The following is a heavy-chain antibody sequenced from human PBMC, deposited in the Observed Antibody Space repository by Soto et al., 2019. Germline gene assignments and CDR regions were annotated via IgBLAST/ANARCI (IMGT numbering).Heavy chain of an antibody. D-gene: IGHD3-10*01. CDR1: GYAFSNYG. CDR2: ISGYNGNT. CDR3: ARDEGIRGLEF. V-gene: IGHV1-18*04. Sequence: QVQLVQSGPEVKKPGASVKVSCKASGYAFSNYGISWVRQAPGQGLEWMGWISGYNGNTAYARNLQDRVTMTIDAPTTTAYMALRSLRSDDTAVYYCARDEGIRGLEFRGLGTLVTVSS. J-gene: IGHJ4*02.